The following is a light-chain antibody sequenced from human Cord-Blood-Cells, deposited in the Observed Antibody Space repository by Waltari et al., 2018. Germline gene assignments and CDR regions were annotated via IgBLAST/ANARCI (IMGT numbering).Light chain of an antibody. Sequence: DIQMTQSPSSLSASVEDRVTITCRASQSISIYLNWYQQQPGKAPKLLIYAASSLQSGVPSRFSGSGSGTDFTLTISSLQPEDFATYYCQQSYSTPLTFGGGTKVEIK. CDR3: QQSYSTPLT. V-gene: IGKV1-39*01. J-gene: IGKJ4*01. CDR1: QSISIY. CDR2: AAS.